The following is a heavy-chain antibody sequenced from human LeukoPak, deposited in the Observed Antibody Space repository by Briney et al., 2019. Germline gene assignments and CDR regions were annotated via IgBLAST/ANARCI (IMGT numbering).Heavy chain of an antibody. CDR1: GGSFSGYY. D-gene: IGHD1-26*01. CDR3: ARHPSIVGAPGFDY. Sequence: PSETLSLTCAVYGGSFSGYYWSWIRQPPGKGLEWIGEINHSRSTNYNPSLKSRVTISVDTSKNQFSLKLSSVTAADTAVYYCARHPSIVGAPGFDYWGQGTLVTVSS. CDR2: INHSRST. J-gene: IGHJ4*02. V-gene: IGHV4-34*01.